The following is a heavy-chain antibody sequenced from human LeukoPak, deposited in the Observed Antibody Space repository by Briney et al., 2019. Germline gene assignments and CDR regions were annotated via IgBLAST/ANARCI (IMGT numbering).Heavy chain of an antibody. CDR2: IYYSGST. CDR1: GGSISSSSYY. Sequence: SETLSLTCTVSGGSISSSSYYWGWIRQPPGKGLEWIGSIYYSGSTYYNPSLKSRVTISVDTSKNQFSLKLSSVTAVDTAVYYCARVVANLVAFDIWAKGQWSPSLQ. J-gene: IGHJ3*02. V-gene: IGHV4-39*07. CDR3: ARVVANLVAFDI. D-gene: IGHD5-12*01.